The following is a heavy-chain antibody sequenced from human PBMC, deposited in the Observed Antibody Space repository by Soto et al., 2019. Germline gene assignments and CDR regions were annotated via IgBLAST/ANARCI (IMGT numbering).Heavy chain of an antibody. CDR2: INRSGST. Sequence: QMQLQQWGAGLLKPSETLSLTCAVYGGSFSGYYYYWIRQPPGKGLEWIGEINRSGSTNYNPSLTSQVTITVVSPKNQFSLTLSSVTDADTAIYYCGRGGLTTLPPLTWGQGTLVTVSS. V-gene: IGHV4-34*01. J-gene: IGHJ4*02. D-gene: IGHD2-21*02. CDR1: GGSFSGYY. CDR3: GRGGLTTLPPLT.